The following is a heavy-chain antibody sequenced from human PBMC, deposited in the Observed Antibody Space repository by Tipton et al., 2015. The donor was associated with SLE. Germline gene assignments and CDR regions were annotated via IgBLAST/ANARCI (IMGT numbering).Heavy chain of an antibody. CDR3: AREGYLRYFDY. CDR2: ISSSGSTI. J-gene: IGHJ4*02. V-gene: IGHV3-11*04. Sequence: SLRLSCAASGFTFSDYYMSWIRQAPGKGLEWVSYISSSGSTIYYADSVKGRFTISRENGWNSLYLQMNSLRPEDTAVYYCAREGYLRYFDYWGQGTLVTVSS. CDR1: GFTFSDYY. D-gene: IGHD6-13*01.